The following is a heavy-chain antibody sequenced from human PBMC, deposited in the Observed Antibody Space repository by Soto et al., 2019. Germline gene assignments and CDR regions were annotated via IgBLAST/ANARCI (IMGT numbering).Heavy chain of an antibody. CDR3: AIELAALHWFEP. V-gene: IGHV3-48*02. CDR1: GFTFSSYS. CDR2: ISSSSSTI. Sequence: GGSLRLSCAASGFTFSSYSMNWVRQAPGKGLEWVSYISSSSSTIYYADSVKGRFTISRDNAKNSLYLQMNSLRDEDTAVYYCAIELAALHWFEPRGQGPLVTVSS. D-gene: IGHD1-1*01. J-gene: IGHJ5*02.